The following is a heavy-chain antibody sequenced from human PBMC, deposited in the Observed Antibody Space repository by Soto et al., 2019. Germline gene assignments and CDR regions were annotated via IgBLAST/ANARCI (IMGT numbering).Heavy chain of an antibody. CDR3: ATELYQQNDAFDI. CDR1: GGSISSYY. D-gene: IGHD2-2*01. CDR2: IYTSGST. Sequence: SETLSLTCTVSGGSISSYYWSWIRQPAGKGLEWIGRIYTSGSTNYNPSLKSRVTMSVDTSKSQFSLKLSSVTAADTAVYYCATELYQQNDAFDIWGQGTMVTVSS. J-gene: IGHJ3*02. V-gene: IGHV4-4*07.